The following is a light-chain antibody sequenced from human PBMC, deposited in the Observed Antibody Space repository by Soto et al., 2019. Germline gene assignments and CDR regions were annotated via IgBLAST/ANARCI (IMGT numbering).Light chain of an antibody. CDR3: MQASQLRT. Sequence: IIMTQSPATLSVSRGKGVTLSCRASQSVRSHLAWYQQKPGQPPRLLIYGASTRATGIPDRFSGSGAGTNFTLKISRVEPEDVGIFYCMQASQLRTFGQGTKVDI. J-gene: IGKJ1*01. CDR1: QSVRSH. CDR2: GAS. V-gene: IGKV3-15*01.